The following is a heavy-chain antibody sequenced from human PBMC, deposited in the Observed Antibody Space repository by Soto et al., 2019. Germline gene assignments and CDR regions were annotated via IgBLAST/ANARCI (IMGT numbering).Heavy chain of an antibody. D-gene: IGHD5-18*01. CDR1: GFTFSSYA. J-gene: IGHJ6*02. V-gene: IGHV3-64*04. CDR3: AKFGVDTAMVTGYYYGMDV. Sequence: PGGSLRLSCSASGFTFSSYAMHWVRQAPGKGLEYVSAISSNGGSTYYANSVKGRFTISRDNSKNTLYLQMNSLRAEDTAVYYCAKFGVDTAMVTGYYYGMDVWGQGTTVTVSS. CDR2: ISSNGGST.